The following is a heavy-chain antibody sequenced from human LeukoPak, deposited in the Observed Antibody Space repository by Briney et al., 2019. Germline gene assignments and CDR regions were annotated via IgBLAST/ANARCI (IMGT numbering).Heavy chain of an antibody. Sequence: PGGSLRLSCAASGFTFSSSAMSWVRQAPGKGLERVSNISGSGSGGSTYYADSVKGRFTISRDNSKNTLCLQMNSLRAEDTAVYYCAKEIWPTVTTPGHTHFDYWGQGTLVTVSS. CDR1: GFTFSSSA. D-gene: IGHD4-17*01. V-gene: IGHV3-23*01. CDR2: ISGSGSGGST. J-gene: IGHJ4*02. CDR3: AKEIWPTVTTPGHTHFDY.